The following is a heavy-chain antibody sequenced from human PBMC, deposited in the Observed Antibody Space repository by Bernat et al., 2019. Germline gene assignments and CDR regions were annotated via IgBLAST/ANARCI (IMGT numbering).Heavy chain of an antibody. D-gene: IGHD3-3*01. V-gene: IGHV3-7*03. CDR2: IKQDGSEK. J-gene: IGHJ6*02. CDR3: ARDLPYDFWSGYYYYYGMDV. Sequence: EVQLVESGGGLVQPGGSLRLSCAASGFTFSSYRMSWVRQAPGKGLEWVANIKQDGSEKYYVDSVKGRFTISRDNAKNSLYLQMNSLRAEDTAVYYCARDLPYDFWSGYYYYYGMDVWGQGTTVTVSS. CDR1: GFTFSSYR.